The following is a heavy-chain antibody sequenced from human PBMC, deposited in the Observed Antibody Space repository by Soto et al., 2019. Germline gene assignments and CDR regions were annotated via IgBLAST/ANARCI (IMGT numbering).Heavy chain of an antibody. Sequence: QVQLVQSGAEVKKPGSSVKVSCKASGGTFSSYTISWVRQAPGQGLEWMGRIIPILGIANYAQKFQGRVTITADKSTSTAYMELSSLRSEDTAVYYCARTLWFGELLYPQDSNYYYYYGMDVW. V-gene: IGHV1-69*02. D-gene: IGHD3-10*01. CDR1: GGTFSSYT. CDR3: ARTLWFGELLYPQDSNYYYYYGMDV. J-gene: IGHJ6*01. CDR2: IIPILGIA.